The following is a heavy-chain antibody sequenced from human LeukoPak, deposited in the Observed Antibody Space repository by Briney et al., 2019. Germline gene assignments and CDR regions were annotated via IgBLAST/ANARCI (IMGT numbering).Heavy chain of an antibody. D-gene: IGHD3-3*01. CDR2: IYSGGST. Sequence: GGSLRLSCAASGFTVSSNYMSWVRQAPGKGPEWVSVIYSGGSTYYADSVKGRFTISRDNSKNTLYLQMNSLRAEDTAVYYCARGGYDFWSGLSLFPYYFDYWGQGTLVTVSS. CDR1: GFTVSSNY. J-gene: IGHJ4*02. CDR3: ARGGYDFWSGLSLFPYYFDY. V-gene: IGHV3-53*01.